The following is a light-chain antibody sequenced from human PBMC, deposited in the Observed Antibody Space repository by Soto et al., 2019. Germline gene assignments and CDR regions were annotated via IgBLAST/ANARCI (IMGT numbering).Light chain of an antibody. V-gene: IGLV2-14*01. J-gene: IGLJ3*02. CDR1: SSDVGGYNY. CDR2: DVS. Sequence: QSALTQPASVSGSPGQSITISCTGTSSDVGGYNYVSWYQQHPGKAPKLMISDVSNRPSGVSNRFSGPKSGNTASLTISGLQAEDEADYYCSSYTSSSILWVFGGGTKVTVL. CDR3: SSYTSSSILWV.